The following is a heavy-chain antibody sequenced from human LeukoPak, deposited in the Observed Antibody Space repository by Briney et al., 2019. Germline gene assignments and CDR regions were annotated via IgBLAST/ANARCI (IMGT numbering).Heavy chain of an antibody. Sequence: PGGSLGLSCAASGFTFSSYEMNWVRQAPGKGLEWVSYISSSGSTIYYADSVKGRFTISRDNAKNSLYLQMNSLRAEDTAVYYCARDWWRAAGGMDYWGQGTLVTVSS. CDR3: ARDWWRAAGGMDY. CDR1: GFTFSSYE. V-gene: IGHV3-48*03. J-gene: IGHJ4*02. CDR2: ISSSGSTI. D-gene: IGHD6-13*01.